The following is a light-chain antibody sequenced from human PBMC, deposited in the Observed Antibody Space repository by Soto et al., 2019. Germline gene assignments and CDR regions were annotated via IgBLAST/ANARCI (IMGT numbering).Light chain of an antibody. V-gene: IGKV1-5*01. J-gene: IGKJ1*01. CDR1: ESISRH. CDR2: DAS. Sequence: DIQMSQSPSSLSASVGDRVTITCRAAESISRHLNWYQQKPGKAPKLLIYDASSLESGVPSRFSGSGSGTEFTLTISSLQPDDFATYYCQKYNSYSWTFGQGTKVDIK. CDR3: QKYNSYSWT.